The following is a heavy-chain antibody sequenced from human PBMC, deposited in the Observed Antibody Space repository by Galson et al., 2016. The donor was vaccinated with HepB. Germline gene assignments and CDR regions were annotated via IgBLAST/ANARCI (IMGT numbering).Heavy chain of an antibody. V-gene: IGHV1-18*03. Sequence: SVKVSCKASGYTLTDYGITWVRQAPGQGLEWIEWISPYTGNTSYAQKVKGRVTVTTDSSTSTASMEMRSLRSDDMAMYYCARGHLGGPTRQIDYWGQGTLVIVSS. J-gene: IGHJ4*02. CDR1: GYTLTDYG. CDR3: ARGHLGGPTRQIDY. CDR2: ISPYTGNT.